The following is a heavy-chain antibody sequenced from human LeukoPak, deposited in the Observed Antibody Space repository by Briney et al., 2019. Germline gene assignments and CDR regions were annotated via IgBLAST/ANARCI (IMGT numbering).Heavy chain of an antibody. CDR3: AREDIRLDYFDY. Sequence: GGSLRLSCAASGVTFSSYEMNWVRQAPGRGLEWVSYISGSGVTMYYADSVKGRFTIPRGDAKNSLYLQMNSLRAEDTAVYYCAREDIRLDYFDYWGQGTLVTVSS. CDR2: ISGSGVTM. D-gene: IGHD6-19*01. CDR1: GVTFSSYE. J-gene: IGHJ4*02. V-gene: IGHV3-48*03.